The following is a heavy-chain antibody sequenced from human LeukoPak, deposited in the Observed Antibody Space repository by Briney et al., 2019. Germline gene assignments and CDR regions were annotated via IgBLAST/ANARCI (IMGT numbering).Heavy chain of an antibody. J-gene: IGHJ4*02. V-gene: IGHV3-48*01. CDR2: ISSSSSTI. D-gene: IGHD4-17*01. CDR3: ARVAGDYGDYLFDY. Sequence: PGGSVSLSCAASGFTFSRFSLNWVRQPPGRGREWVSYISSSSSTIYYADSVKGRFTIPRDNAKNSLYLQMNSLRAEDTAVYYCARVAGDYGDYLFDYWGEGTLVTVSS. CDR1: GFTFSRFS.